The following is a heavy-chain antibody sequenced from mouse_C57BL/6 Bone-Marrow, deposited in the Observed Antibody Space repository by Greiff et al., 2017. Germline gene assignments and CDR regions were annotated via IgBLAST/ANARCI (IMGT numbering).Heavy chain of an antibody. CDR1: GYTFTSYW. D-gene: IGHD2-4*01. Sequence: VQLQQPGAELVKPGASVKMSCKASGYTFTSYWITWVKQRPGQGLEWIGDMYPGSGSTNYNEKFKSKATLTVDTASSTVYMQLSSLTSEDSAVYYCATMITRIGYWGQGTTLTVSS. J-gene: IGHJ2*01. V-gene: IGHV1-55*01. CDR3: ATMITRIGY. CDR2: MYPGSGST.